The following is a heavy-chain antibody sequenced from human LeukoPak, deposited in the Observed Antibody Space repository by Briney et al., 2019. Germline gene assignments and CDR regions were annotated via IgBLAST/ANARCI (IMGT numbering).Heavy chain of an antibody. J-gene: IGHJ4*02. D-gene: IGHD2-15*01. CDR2: LTESGRT. V-gene: IGHV4-34*01. CDR1: GGSFSGYF. CDR3: ARWSLRGCSGSPCFDY. Sequence: WETLSLTCAVYGGSFSGYFWSWIRQPPGKGLEWIGELTESGRTSYNPSLKSRVTIAEDTSKNQFSLKLSSVTAADTAVYYCARWSLRGCSGSPCFDYWGQGTLVTASS.